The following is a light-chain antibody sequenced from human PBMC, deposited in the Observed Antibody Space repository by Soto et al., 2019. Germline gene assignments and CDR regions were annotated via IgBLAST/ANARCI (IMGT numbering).Light chain of an antibody. CDR2: GAS. CDR3: QQRSNWPPEIT. Sequence: EIVFTQSPCTLSLSPGERATLSCRASQSVSSSYLAWYQQKPGQAPRLLIYGASSRATGIPARFSGSGSGTDFSLTISSLEPEDFAVYYCQQRSNWPPEITFGQGTKVDIK. CDR1: QSVSSSY. V-gene: IGKV3D-20*02. J-gene: IGKJ1*01.